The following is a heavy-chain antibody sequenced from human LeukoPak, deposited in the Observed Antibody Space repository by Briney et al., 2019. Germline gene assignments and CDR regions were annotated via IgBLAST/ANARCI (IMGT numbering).Heavy chain of an antibody. V-gene: IGHV4-59*04. Sequence: GSLRLSCAASGFTFSSDWMIWVRQPPGKGLEWIGSIYYSGSTYYNPSLKSRVTMSVDTSKNQFSPKLSSVTAADTAVYYCARRDSSGSELDYWGQGTLVTVSS. D-gene: IGHD3-22*01. J-gene: IGHJ4*02. CDR3: ARRDSSGSELDY. CDR2: IYYSGST. CDR1: GFTFSSDWM.